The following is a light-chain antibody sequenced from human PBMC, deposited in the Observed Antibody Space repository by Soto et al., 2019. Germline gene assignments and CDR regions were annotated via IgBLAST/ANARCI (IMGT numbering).Light chain of an antibody. CDR3: CSYAGSSLWV. CDR1: SSDVGTYNY. CDR2: DVT. V-gene: IGLV2-11*01. J-gene: IGLJ3*02. Sequence: QSALTQPRSVPGSPGQSVTISCTGTSSDVGTYNYVSWYQQHPGKAPKLVIYDVTKRPSGVPDRFSGSKSGNTASLTISGLQAEDEADYYCCSYAGSSLWVFGGGTKLTVL.